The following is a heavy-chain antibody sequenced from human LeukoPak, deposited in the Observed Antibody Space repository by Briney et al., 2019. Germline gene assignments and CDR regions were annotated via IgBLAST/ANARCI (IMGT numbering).Heavy chain of an antibody. Sequence: SQTLSLTCTVSGGSISSGDYYWSWIRQPPGKGLVWIGYIYYSGSTYYNPSLKSRVTISVDTSKNQFSLKLSSVTAADTAVYYCAVTPSYSSSWYVGYWGQGTLVTVSS. CDR2: IYYSGST. V-gene: IGHV4-30-4*01. CDR1: GGSISSGDYY. J-gene: IGHJ4*02. D-gene: IGHD6-13*01. CDR3: AVTPSYSSSWYVGY.